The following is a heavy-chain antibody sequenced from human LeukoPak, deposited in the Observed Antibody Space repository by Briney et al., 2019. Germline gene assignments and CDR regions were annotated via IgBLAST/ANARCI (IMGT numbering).Heavy chain of an antibody. CDR1: GYSFTSYW. Sequence: GESLKISCKGSGYSFTSYWIGWVRQMPGKGLEWMGIIYPGDSDTRYSPSFQGQVTISADKSISTAYLQWGSLKASDTAMYYCAREYSYGRYYYYGMDVWGQGTTVTVSS. J-gene: IGHJ6*02. V-gene: IGHV5-51*01. CDR3: AREYSYGRYYYYGMDV. D-gene: IGHD5-18*01. CDR2: IYPGDSDT.